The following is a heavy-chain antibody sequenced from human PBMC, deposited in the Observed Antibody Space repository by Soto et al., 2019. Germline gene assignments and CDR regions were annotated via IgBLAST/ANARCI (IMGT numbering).Heavy chain of an antibody. V-gene: IGHV1-58*01. J-gene: IGHJ3*02. Sequence: GASVKVSCKASGFTFTSSAVQWVRQARGQRLEWIGWIVVGSGNTNYAQKFQERVTITRDMSTSTAYMELSSLRSEDTAVYYCAAGRIIVGGNSAFEIWGQGTMVTVSS. CDR2: IVVGSGNT. CDR1: GFTFTSSA. D-gene: IGHD1-26*01. CDR3: AAGRIIVGGNSAFEI.